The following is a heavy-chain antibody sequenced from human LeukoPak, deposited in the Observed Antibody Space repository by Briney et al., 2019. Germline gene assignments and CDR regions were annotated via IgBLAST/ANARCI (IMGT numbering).Heavy chain of an antibody. D-gene: IGHD5-12*01. V-gene: IGHV5-51*01. J-gene: IGHJ4*02. Sequence: PVESLKISFNCSGYSFTNYLIGLVPQMPRKGLELMGIIYPGDSDTRYTPSFQGQVTISADKSISTAYLLFSTLKASDTAIYYCARQDIVTTNVDYWGQGTLVTVSS. CDR1: GYSFTNYL. CDR3: ARQDIVTTNVDY. CDR2: IYPGDSDT.